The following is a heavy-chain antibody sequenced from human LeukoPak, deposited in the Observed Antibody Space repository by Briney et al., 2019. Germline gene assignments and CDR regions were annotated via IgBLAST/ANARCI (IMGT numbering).Heavy chain of an antibody. Sequence: GGSLRLSCAASGFTFSSYGMHWVRQAPGKGLEWVAVISYDGSNKYYADSVKGRFTISRDNSKNTLYLQMNSLRAEDTAVYYCAKDLRYCSSTSCYYYYGMDVWGQGTTVTVSS. CDR3: AKDLRYCSSTSCYYYYGMDV. CDR2: ISYDGSNK. V-gene: IGHV3-30*18. CDR1: GFTFSSYG. J-gene: IGHJ6*02. D-gene: IGHD2-2*01.